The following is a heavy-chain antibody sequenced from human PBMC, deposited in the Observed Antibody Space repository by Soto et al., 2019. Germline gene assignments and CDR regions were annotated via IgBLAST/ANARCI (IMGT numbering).Heavy chain of an antibody. V-gene: IGHV3-66*03. Sequence: PGGSLRLSCAASDFSVTDNDIHWVRQAPGKGLEWVSVIYNYDDTDYADSVQGRFAISRDNAKNSLYLQMNSLRAEDTAVYYCARDVHRIQIWLTGMDVCGQGTTLTFSS. CDR1: DFSVTDND. CDR2: IYNYDDT. D-gene: IGHD5-18*01. J-gene: IGHJ6*02. CDR3: ARDVHRIQIWLTGMDV.